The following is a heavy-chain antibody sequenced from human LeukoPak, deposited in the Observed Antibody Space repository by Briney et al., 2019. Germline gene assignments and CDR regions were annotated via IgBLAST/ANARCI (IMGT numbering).Heavy chain of an antibody. CDR3: AREAKEWLLYLPDAFDI. CDR1: GGSISSYY. J-gene: IGHJ3*02. CDR2: IYYSGST. Sequence: SETLSLTCTVSGGSISSYYWSWIRQPPGKGLEWIGYIYYSGSTNYNPSLKSRVTISVDTSKNQFSLKLSSVTAADTAVYYCAREAKEWLLYLPDAFDIWGQGTMVTVSS. D-gene: IGHD3-3*01. V-gene: IGHV4-59*01.